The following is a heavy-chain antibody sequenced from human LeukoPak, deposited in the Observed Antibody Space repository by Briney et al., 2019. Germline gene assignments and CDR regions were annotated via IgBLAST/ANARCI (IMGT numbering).Heavy chain of an antibody. V-gene: IGHV4-4*07. J-gene: IGHJ4*02. CDR3: VRESNTYDRSGYDPEY. Sequence: SETLSLTCTVSGGSIRKYFWSWMRQPAGKGLEWIGRIYTSGSIDYKPSLRSRVTMSVDTSRNQFSLKLTSVTAADTAVYYCVRESNTYDRSGYDPEYRGQGTLVTVSS. CDR1: GGSIRKYF. CDR2: IYTSGSI. D-gene: IGHD3-22*01.